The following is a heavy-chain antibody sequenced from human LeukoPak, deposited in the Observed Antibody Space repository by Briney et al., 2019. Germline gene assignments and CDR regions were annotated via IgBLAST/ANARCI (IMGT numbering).Heavy chain of an antibody. Sequence: PGRSLSHSCAPSAFTLSSYDISWVRQAARNGREWDSTISGSGGNTSYADLVTGRFSISRHHSTHPPYLQVNSLRTEHTAVYYCARGIGYSYGYRWGQGTLVTVSS. CDR2: ISGSGGNT. CDR1: AFTLSSYD. J-gene: IGHJ4*02. CDR3: ARGIGYSYGYR. V-gene: IGHV3-23*01. D-gene: IGHD5-18*01.